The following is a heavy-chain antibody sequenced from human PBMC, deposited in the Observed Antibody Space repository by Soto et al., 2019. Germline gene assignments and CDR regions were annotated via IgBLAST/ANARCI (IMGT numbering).Heavy chain of an antibody. Sequence: SVKVSCKASGGTFSSYAISWVRQAPGQGLEWMGGIIPIFGTANYAQKFQGRVTITADESTSTAYMELSSLRSEDTAVYYCARSGIAVAGPSGLFDYWGQGTLVTVSS. D-gene: IGHD6-19*01. J-gene: IGHJ4*02. CDR2: IIPIFGTA. V-gene: IGHV1-69*13. CDR3: ARSGIAVAGPSGLFDY. CDR1: GGTFSSYA.